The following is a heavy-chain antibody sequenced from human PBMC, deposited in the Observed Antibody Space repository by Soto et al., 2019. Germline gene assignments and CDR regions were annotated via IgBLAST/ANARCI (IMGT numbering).Heavy chain of an antibody. CDR3: ANHIGFDY. CDR1: GFTFSSYA. D-gene: IGHD5-12*01. Sequence: GGSLRLSCAASGFTFSSYAMSWVRQAPGKGLEWVSTISDSGGNTYYADSVKGRFTISRDNSKNTLYLQMNSLRAEDTAVYYCANHIGFDYWGQGTLVTVSS. V-gene: IGHV3-23*01. CDR2: ISDSGGNT. J-gene: IGHJ4*02.